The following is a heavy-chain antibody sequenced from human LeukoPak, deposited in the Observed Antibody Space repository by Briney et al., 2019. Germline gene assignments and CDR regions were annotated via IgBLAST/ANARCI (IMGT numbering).Heavy chain of an antibody. CDR3: ARVLVGAFDY. Sequence: GSLRLSCAASGFTFSSSSINWVGQAPGEGLVWVSSISRSSSNIYYADSVKGRFTISRDNAKNSLYLQLNSLRAEDTAVYYCARVLVGAFDYWGQGTLVTVSS. D-gene: IGHD1-26*01. CDR1: GFTFSSSS. CDR2: ISRSSSNI. V-gene: IGHV3-21*01. J-gene: IGHJ4*02.